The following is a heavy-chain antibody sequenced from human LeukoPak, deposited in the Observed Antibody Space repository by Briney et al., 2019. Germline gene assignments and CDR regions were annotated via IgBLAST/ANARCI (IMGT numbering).Heavy chain of an antibody. V-gene: IGHV1-18*01. D-gene: IGHD6-19*01. CDR1: GYTFTSYG. Sequence: ASVKVSCKASGYTFTSYGISWVRQAPGQGLEWMGWISAYNGNTNYAQKLQGRVTMTTDTSTSTAYMELRSLRSDDTAVYYCARRVRWLVSDYFDYWGQGTLVTVSS. J-gene: IGHJ4*02. CDR3: ARRVRWLVSDYFDY. CDR2: ISAYNGNT.